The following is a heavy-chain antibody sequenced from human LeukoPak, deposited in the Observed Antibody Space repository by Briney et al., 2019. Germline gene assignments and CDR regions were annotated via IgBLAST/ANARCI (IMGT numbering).Heavy chain of an antibody. CDR2: INHSGST. J-gene: IGHJ4*02. CDR1: GGSFSGYY. V-gene: IGHV4-34*01. D-gene: IGHD5-12*01. Sequence: SETLSLTCAVYGGSFSGYYWSWIRQPPGKGLEWIGEINHSGSTNYNPSLKSRVTISVDTSKHQFSLKLSSVTAADTAVYYCARARGSGPFDYWGQGTLVTVSS. CDR3: ARARGSGPFDY.